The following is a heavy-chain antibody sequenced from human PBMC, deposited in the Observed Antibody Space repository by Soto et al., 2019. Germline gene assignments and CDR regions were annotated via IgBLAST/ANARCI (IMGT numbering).Heavy chain of an antibody. D-gene: IGHD3-3*02. J-gene: IGHJ6*02. CDR3: ARHRPFLEWLPREDYYYGMDV. V-gene: IGHV5-10-1*01. Sequence: PGESLKISCKGSGYSFTSYWISWVRQMPGKGLEWMGRIDPSDSYTNYSPSFQGHVTISADKSISTAYLQWSSLKASDTAMYYCARHRPFLEWLPREDYYYGMDVWGQGTTVTVSS. CDR2: IDPSDSYT. CDR1: GYSFTSYW.